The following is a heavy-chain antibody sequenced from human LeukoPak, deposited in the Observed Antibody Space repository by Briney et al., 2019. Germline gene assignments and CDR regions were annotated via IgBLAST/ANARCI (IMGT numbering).Heavy chain of an antibody. J-gene: IGHJ6*02. CDR2: ISYDGSNK. Sequence: GGSLRLSCAVSGFTFSAYAMHWVRQAPGKGLEWVAVISYDGSNKYYADSVKGRFTISRDNSKNTLYLQMNSLRAEDTAVYYCARAYGMDVWGQGTTVTVSS. CDR1: GFTFSAYA. CDR3: ARAYGMDV. V-gene: IGHV3-30*01.